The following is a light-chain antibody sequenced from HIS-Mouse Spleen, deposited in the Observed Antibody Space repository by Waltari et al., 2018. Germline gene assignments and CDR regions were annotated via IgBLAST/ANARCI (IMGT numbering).Light chain of an antibody. CDR3: QQLNSYPPT. CDR2: AAS. V-gene: IGKV1-9*01. Sequence: DIQLTQSPSFLSASVGDRVTITCRASQGISSYLAWYQQKPGKAPKLLIYAASTLQRGVPSRFSGSGSETEFTLTISSLQPEDFATYDCQQLNSYPPTFGQGTKVEIK. J-gene: IGKJ1*01. CDR1: QGISSY.